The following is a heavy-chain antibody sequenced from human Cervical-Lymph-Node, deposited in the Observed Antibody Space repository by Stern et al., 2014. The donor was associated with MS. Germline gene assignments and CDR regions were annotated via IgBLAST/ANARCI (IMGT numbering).Heavy chain of an antibody. J-gene: IGHJ5*02. V-gene: IGHV4-59*01. CDR1: GGSISSYY. Sequence: QVQLQDSGPGLVKPSETLSLTCPVSGGSISSYYWSWIRQPPGKGLEWIGYIYYSGSTNYNPSLKSRVTISVDTSKNQFSLKLSSVTAADTAVYYCARGATQAFDPWGQGTLVTVSS. CDR2: IYYSGST. CDR3: ARGATQAFDP.